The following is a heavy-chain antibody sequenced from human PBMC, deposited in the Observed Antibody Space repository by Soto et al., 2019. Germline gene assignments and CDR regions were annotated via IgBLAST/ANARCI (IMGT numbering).Heavy chain of an antibody. CDR1: GYTFTSYY. Sequence: ASVKVSCKASGYTFTSYYMHWVRQAPGQGLEWMGIINPSGGSTSYAQKFQGRVTMTRDTSTSTVYMELSSLRSEDTAVYYCARDRSARYYDFWSGYKTNWFDPWGQGTLVTVSS. D-gene: IGHD3-3*01. J-gene: IGHJ5*02. V-gene: IGHV1-46*01. CDR2: INPSGGST. CDR3: ARDRSARYYDFWSGYKTNWFDP.